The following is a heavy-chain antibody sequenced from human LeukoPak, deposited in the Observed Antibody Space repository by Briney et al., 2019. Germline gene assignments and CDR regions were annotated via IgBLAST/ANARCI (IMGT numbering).Heavy chain of an antibody. CDR2: IYYIGST. CDR3: ARDSLGIATAAPGAFDI. CDR1: CGSVSSGCYY. D-gene: IGHD6-13*01. V-gene: IGHV4-61*01. J-gene: IGHJ3*02. Sequence: SETLSLTCTVSCGSVSSGCYYWSWIRQPPGKGLDWIGDIYYIGSTNYNPSLKSRVTISVDPSNNQFSLTLSSVTAADTAVYSCARDSLGIATAAPGAFDIWGQGTLVTVSS.